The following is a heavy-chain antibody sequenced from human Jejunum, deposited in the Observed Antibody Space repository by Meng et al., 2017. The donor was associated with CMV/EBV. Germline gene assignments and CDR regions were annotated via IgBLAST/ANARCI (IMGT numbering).Heavy chain of an antibody. Sequence: LSCAASGFPFSAAYMAWVRQAPGKGLEWVSYITGPGTTINYADSVRGRFTISRDNTKNSLYLQMNSLRADDTAVYYCVRGNYGFDYWGQGALVTVSS. CDR3: VRGNYGFDY. CDR1: GFPFSAAY. V-gene: IGHV3-11*01. CDR2: ITGPGTTI. J-gene: IGHJ4*02. D-gene: IGHD3-10*01.